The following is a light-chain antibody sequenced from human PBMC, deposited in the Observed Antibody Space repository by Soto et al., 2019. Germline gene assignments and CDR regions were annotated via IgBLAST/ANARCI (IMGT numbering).Light chain of an antibody. V-gene: IGKV2-28*01. CDR1: QSLLHSDGYNY. CDR3: MQALQTPPT. CDR2: LGS. J-gene: IGKJ1*01. Sequence: DTVMTQSPLSLPVTPGEPASISCRSSQSLLHSDGYNYLDWYLQKPGQSPQVLVYLGSNRASGVPDRFSGSGSGTDFTLKISRVEAEDVGVYYGMQALQTPPTFGQGTKVEIK.